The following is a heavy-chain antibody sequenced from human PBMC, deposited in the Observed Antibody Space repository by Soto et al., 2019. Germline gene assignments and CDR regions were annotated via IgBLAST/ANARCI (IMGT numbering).Heavy chain of an antibody. Sequence: SVKVSCKASGGTFSRYAISWVRQAPGQGLEWMGGITPIFGTANYVQKFQGRVTITADESTSTAYMELSSLRSEDTAVYYCARDHSIAARHFDYWGQGTLVTVSS. CDR3: ARDHSIAARHFDY. CDR2: ITPIFGTA. J-gene: IGHJ4*02. CDR1: GGTFSRYA. D-gene: IGHD6-6*01. V-gene: IGHV1-69*13.